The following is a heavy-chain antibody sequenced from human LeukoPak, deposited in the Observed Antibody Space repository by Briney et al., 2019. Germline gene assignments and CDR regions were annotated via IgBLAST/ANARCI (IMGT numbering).Heavy chain of an antibody. V-gene: IGHV3-23*01. CDR2: IRPSGDNT. CDR1: GFTFSSYD. CDR3: AREGILWFSRSYYMDV. D-gene: IGHD3-10*01. J-gene: IGHJ6*03. Sequence: GGALRLSCAASGFTFSSYDMTWVRQAPGRGLEWVSSIRPSGDNTYYGDSVKGRFTISRDNAKNTLYLQTNSLRAEDTAVYYCAREGILWFSRSYYMDVWGKGTTVTISS.